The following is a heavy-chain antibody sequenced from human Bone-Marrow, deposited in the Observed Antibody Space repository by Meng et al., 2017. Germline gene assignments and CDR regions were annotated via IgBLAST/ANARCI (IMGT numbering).Heavy chain of an antibody. J-gene: IGHJ4*02. CDR3: VPSAGPAYFDY. Sequence: QVQLGQSGAEGKKPGAAGKGACKAFGYTFSNYDMEWVRQAPGQGIEWMGRIDPKSGATNYAQKFQGRVTMTRDTSISTAYVELSRLRSDDTAVYYCVPSAGPAYFDYWGQGTLVTVSS. V-gene: IGHV1-2*06. CDR1: GYTFSNYD. CDR2: IDPKSGAT.